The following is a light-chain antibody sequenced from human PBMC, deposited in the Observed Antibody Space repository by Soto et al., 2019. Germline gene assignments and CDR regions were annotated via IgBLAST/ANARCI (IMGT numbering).Light chain of an antibody. CDR1: QSVSTS. J-gene: IGKJ4*01. V-gene: IGKV3-11*01. Sequence: EVVLTQSPATLSLSPGERATLSCRASQSVSTSLAWYQQKPAQAPRLLIYDASNRATGIPARFSGSGSGTDFTLTISSLEPEDFAIYYCQQRSNWRLTFGGGTKVDIK. CDR2: DAS. CDR3: QQRSNWRLT.